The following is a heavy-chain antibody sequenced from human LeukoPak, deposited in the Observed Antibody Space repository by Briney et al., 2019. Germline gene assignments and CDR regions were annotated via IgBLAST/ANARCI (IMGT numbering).Heavy chain of an antibody. Sequence: SETLSLTCTVSDYSISNTYYWGWIRQPPGKGLEWIGSIYYSGSTYYNPSLKSRVTISVDTSKNQFSLKLSSVTAADTAVYYCARVFGEWELSFDYWGQGTLVTVSS. CDR3: ARVFGEWELSFDY. CDR1: DYSISNTYY. D-gene: IGHD1-26*01. V-gene: IGHV4-38-2*02. J-gene: IGHJ4*02. CDR2: IYYSGST.